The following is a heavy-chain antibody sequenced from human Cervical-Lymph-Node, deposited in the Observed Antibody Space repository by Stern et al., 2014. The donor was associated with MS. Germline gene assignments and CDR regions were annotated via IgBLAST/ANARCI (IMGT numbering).Heavy chain of an antibody. J-gene: IGHJ4*02. V-gene: IGHV4-39*01. D-gene: IGHD3-22*01. CDR1: GGSISSSSYY. Sequence: QLQLQESGPGLVKPSETLSLTCTVSGGSISSSSYYWGWIRQPPGKGLEXIGSIYYSGSTYYNPSLQSRVTISVDTSKNQFSLKLSSVTAADTAVYYCARRRYDSSGYYYPYFDYWGQGTLVTVSS. CDR2: IYYSGST. CDR3: ARRRYDSSGYYYPYFDY.